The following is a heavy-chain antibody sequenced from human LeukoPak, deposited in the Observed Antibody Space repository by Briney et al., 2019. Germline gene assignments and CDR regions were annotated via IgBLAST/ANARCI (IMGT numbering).Heavy chain of an antibody. CDR2: IHDTGST. V-gene: IGHV4-30-2*01. CDR3: ATSIGYTSPAD. D-gene: IGHD1-1*01. CDR1: GGSISSGNYY. J-gene: IGHJ4*02. Sequence: SETLSLTCTVSGGSISSGNYYWSWIRQPPGKGLEWIGYIHDTGSTYYNPSLKSRVTISIDRSENHFSLKLSSVTAADTAVYYCATSIGYTSPADWGQGTLVTASS.